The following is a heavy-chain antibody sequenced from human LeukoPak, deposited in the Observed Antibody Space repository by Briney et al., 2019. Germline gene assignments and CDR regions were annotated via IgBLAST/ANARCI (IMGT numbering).Heavy chain of an antibody. J-gene: IGHJ4*02. V-gene: IGHV4-59*01. CDR2: IYNSGST. D-gene: IGHD6-13*01. CDR1: GDSFSYFY. CDR3: ARGVVAAAGRTFDF. Sequence: SETLSLTCTVSGDSFSYFYWSWIRQPPGKGLEWIGYIYNSGSTNYNPSLKSRVTISLDTSKNQFSLKLSSVTAADTAVYYCARGVVAAAGRTFDFWGQGTLVTVST.